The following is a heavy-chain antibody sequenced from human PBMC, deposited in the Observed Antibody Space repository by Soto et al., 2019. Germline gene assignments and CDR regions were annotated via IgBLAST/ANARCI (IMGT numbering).Heavy chain of an antibody. CDR3: ARAQPARPIDS. CDR2: IIPLANAP. CDR1: GATFISSA. Sequence: QVQLVQSGAEVKRPGSSVKVSCKLSGATFISSAMNWLRQAPGLGLEWMGAIIPLANAPSYASDFRGRLTIAADESTRTAYLELSNLTSDDAAIYYCARAQPARPIDSWGQGTLVAVSS. V-gene: IGHV1-69*01. J-gene: IGHJ4*02. D-gene: IGHD6-6*01.